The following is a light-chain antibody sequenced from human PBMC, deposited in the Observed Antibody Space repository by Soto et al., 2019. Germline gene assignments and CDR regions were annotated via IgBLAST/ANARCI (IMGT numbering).Light chain of an antibody. J-gene: IGKJ5*01. CDR3: QQRSNWPPF. V-gene: IGKV3D-20*02. CDR1: QSIISRY. Sequence: ESVLPQSPVTLSLSPGERATLSFRASQSIISRYLAWYQHKPGQAPSLLIYGVSNRATGIPERFSGSGSGTDFTLTISSLEPEDFAVYYCQQRSNWPPFFGQGTRLEIK. CDR2: GVS.